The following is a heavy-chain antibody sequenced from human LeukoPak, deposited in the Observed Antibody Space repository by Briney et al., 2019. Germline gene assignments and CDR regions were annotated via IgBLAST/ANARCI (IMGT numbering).Heavy chain of an antibody. D-gene: IGHD2-2*01. Sequence: ASVKVSCKPSGYTFTSYGISWVRQAPGQGLEWMGWISAYNGNTNYAQKLQGRVTMTTDTSTSTAYMELRSLRSDDTAVYYCALIVVVPAAHDDAFDIWGQGTMVTVSS. CDR3: ALIVVVPAAHDDAFDI. CDR1: GYTFTSYG. V-gene: IGHV1-18*01. J-gene: IGHJ3*02. CDR2: ISAYNGNT.